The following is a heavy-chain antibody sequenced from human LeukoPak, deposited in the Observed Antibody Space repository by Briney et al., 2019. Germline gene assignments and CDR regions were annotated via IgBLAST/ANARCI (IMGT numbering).Heavy chain of an antibody. V-gene: IGHV3-30*18. Sequence: PGRSLRLSCAASRFTFSSFGMHWVRQAPGKGLEWVALISYDGSNKYYADSVKGRFTISRDNSKNTLYLQMNRLRPEDTAVYYCAKSMLRGYYYMDVWGKGTTVIISS. CDR2: ISYDGSNK. CDR1: RFTFSSFG. J-gene: IGHJ6*03. D-gene: IGHD3-10*01. CDR3: AKSMLRGYYYMDV.